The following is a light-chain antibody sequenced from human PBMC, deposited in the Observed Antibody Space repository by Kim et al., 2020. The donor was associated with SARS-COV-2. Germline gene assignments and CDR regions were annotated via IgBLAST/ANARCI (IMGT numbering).Light chain of an antibody. J-gene: IGKJ2*01. Sequence: DIQMTQSPSSLSASVGDRITITCRASQSIGSYLNWYQHKPGKAPKLLISAASSLQSGVPSRFDGSGSGTESTLTISSLQPEDSATYYCQQSYVSPFTFGQGTKLEI. CDR1: QSIGSY. CDR2: AAS. CDR3: QQSYVSPFT. V-gene: IGKV1-39*01.